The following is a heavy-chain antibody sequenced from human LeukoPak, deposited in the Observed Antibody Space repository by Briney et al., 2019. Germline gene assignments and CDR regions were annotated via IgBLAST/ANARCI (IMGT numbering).Heavy chain of an antibody. V-gene: IGHV1-2*02. CDR2: INPNSGGT. CDR3: ARLIAVAGTDHY. J-gene: IGHJ4*02. Sequence: ASVKVSCKASGYTFTGYYMHWVRQAPGQGLEWMGWINPNSGGTNYAQKFQGRVTMTRDTSISTAYMELSRLRFDDTAVYYCARLIAVAGTDHYWGQGTLVTVSS. CDR1: GYTFTGYY. D-gene: IGHD6-19*01.